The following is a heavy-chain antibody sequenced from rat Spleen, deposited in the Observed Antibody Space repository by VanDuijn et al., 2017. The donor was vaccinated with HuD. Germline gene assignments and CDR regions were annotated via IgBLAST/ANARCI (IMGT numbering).Heavy chain of an antibody. CDR1: GFTFSNYG. CDR3: ARGGSEDY. D-gene: IGHD5-1*01. V-gene: IGHV5-19*01. CDR2: ISISGGST. J-gene: IGHJ2*01. Sequence: EVQLVESGGGLVQPGRSLKLSCAASGFTFSNYGMHWIRQAPTKGLEWVASISISGGSTYYRDSVKGRFTLSRDNAKSTLYLQMDSLRSEDTATYYCARGGSEDYWGQGVMVTVSS.